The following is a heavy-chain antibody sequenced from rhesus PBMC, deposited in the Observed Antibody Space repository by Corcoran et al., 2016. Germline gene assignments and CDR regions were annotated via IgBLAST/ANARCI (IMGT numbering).Heavy chain of an antibody. D-gene: IGHD3-28*01. Sequence: QLQLQESGPGLVKPSETLSVTCAGSGGSISSSYWSWIRQAPGKGLEWIGYIYGSGNSTNYNPSRKSRVTLSIDPSKNQLSLKLSSVTTADTAVYYCARDRTDYYYDSGYYGYDAFDFWGQGLRVTVSS. CDR3: ARDRTDYYYDSGYYGYDAFDF. V-gene: IGHV4-169*02. CDR2: IYGSGNST. CDR1: GGSISSSY. J-gene: IGHJ3*01.